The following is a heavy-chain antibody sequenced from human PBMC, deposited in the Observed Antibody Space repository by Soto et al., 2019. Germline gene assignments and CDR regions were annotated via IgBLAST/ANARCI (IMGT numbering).Heavy chain of an antibody. D-gene: IGHD2-15*01. CDR1: GFTFSSYG. CDR3: AKDKVVAATHIYYFDY. Sequence: GGSLRLSCAASGFTFSSYGMHWVRQAPGKGLEWVAVISYDGSNKYYADSVKGRFTISRDNSKNTLYLQMNSLRAEDTAVYYCAKDKVVAATHIYYFDYWGQGTLVTVSS. J-gene: IGHJ4*02. V-gene: IGHV3-30*18. CDR2: ISYDGSNK.